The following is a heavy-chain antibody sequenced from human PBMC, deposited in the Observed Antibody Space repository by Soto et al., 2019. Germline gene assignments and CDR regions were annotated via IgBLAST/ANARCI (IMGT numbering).Heavy chain of an antibody. J-gene: IGHJ6*02. CDR3: ARASYYSYYYYGMDV. Sequence: TSETLSLTCTVSGGSISSYYWSWIRQPPGKGLEWIGYIYYSGSTNYNPSLKSRVTISVDTSKNQFSLKLSSVTAADTAVYYCARASYYSYYYYGMDVWGQGTTVTVSS. V-gene: IGHV4-59*01. CDR1: GGSISSYY. CDR2: IYYSGST. D-gene: IGHD1-26*01.